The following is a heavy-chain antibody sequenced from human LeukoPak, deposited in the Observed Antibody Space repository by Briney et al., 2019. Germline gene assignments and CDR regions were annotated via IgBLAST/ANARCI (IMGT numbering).Heavy chain of an antibody. J-gene: IGHJ4*02. V-gene: IGHV3-23*01. CDR2: VSGSGGDT. CDR3: ARGGGYCTGPSCYTFDY. D-gene: IGHD2-2*02. CDR1: GFTFSSYS. Sequence: GGSLRLSCAASGFTFSSYSMSWVRQAPGKGLEWVSAVSGSGGDTYYAGSVKGRFTISRDNSKNTLYLQMNSLRAEDTTVFYCARGGGYCTGPSCYTFDYWGQGTLVTVSS.